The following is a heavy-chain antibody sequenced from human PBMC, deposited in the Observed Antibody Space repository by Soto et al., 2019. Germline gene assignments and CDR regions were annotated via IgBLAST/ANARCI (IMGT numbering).Heavy chain of an antibody. V-gene: IGHV4-59*01. Sequence: PSETLSLTCTVSGGSISSYYWSWIRQPPGKGLEWIGYIYYSGGTNYNPSLKSRVTISVDTSKNQFSLKLSSVTAADTAVYYCAREGPLRDYVDYWGQGTLVTVSS. CDR2: IYYSGGT. J-gene: IGHJ4*02. CDR1: GGSISSYY. CDR3: AREGPLRDYVDY.